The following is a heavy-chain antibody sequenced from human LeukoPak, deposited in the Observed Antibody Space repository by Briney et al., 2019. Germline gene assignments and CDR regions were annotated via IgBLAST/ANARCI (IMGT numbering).Heavy chain of an antibody. Sequence: SGGSLRLSCAASGFTFSSYAMSWVRQAPGKGLEWVSAISGSGGSTYYAASVKGRFTISRYNSKNTLYLQMNSLRAEDTAVYYCARGGWSFTEFDYWGQGTLVTVSS. CDR1: GFTFSSYA. V-gene: IGHV3-23*01. CDR3: ARGGWSFTEFDY. D-gene: IGHD2-15*01. J-gene: IGHJ4*02. CDR2: ISGSGGST.